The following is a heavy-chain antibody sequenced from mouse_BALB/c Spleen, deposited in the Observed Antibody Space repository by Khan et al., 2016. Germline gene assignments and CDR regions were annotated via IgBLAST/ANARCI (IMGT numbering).Heavy chain of an antibody. CDR1: GDSITSGY. J-gene: IGHJ3*01. CDR2: ISYSGST. CDR3: ARVSTMIISSFAY. V-gene: IGHV3-8*02. Sequence: EVQLQESGPSLVKPSQTLSLTCSVTGDSITSGYWNWIRKFPGNKLEYMGYISYSGSTYYNPSLKSRISITRDTSKNQYYLQLNSVTTEDTATYYCARVSTMIISSFAYWGQGTLVTVSA. D-gene: IGHD2-4*01.